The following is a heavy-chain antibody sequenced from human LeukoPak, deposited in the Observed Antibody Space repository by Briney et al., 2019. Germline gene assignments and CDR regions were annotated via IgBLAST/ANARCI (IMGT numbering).Heavy chain of an antibody. J-gene: IGHJ4*02. CDR3: ATLEYCSGGSCYSNQNNDY. CDR2: INPNSGGT. D-gene: IGHD2-15*01. CDR1: GYTFTGYY. V-gene: IGHV1-2*02. Sequence: ASVKVSCKASGYTFTGYYMHWVRQAPGQGLEWMGWINPNSGGTIYAQKFQGRVTMTEDTSTDTAYMELSSLRSEDTAVYYCATLEYCSGGSCYSNQNNDYWGREPWSPSPQ.